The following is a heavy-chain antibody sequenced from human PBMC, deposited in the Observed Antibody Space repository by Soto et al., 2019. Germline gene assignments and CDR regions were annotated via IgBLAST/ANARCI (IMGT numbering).Heavy chain of an antibody. J-gene: IGHJ4*02. Sequence: GGSLRLSCAPSGFAFSSYAMSWVRQAPGKGLEWVSAISGSGGSTYYADSVKGRFTISRDNSKNTLYLQMNSLRAEDTAVYYCAKEGNYYDSSGYSYYFDYWGQGTLVTVSS. CDR2: ISGSGGST. D-gene: IGHD3-22*01. V-gene: IGHV3-23*01. CDR3: AKEGNYYDSSGYSYYFDY. CDR1: GFAFSSYA.